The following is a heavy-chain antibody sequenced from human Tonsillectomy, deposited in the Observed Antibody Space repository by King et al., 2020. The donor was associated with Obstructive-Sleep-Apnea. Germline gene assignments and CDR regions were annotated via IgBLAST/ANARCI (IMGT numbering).Heavy chain of an antibody. J-gene: IGHJ6*02. CDR3: AVSYYDILTGVYGMDV. D-gene: IGHD3-9*01. Sequence: QMQLQESGPGLVKPSQTLSLTCTVSGGSISSGGYYWSWIRQHPGKGLEWIGYIYYSGSTYYNPSLKSRVTISVDTSKNQFSLKLSSVTAADTAVYYCAVSYYDILTGVYGMDVWGQGTTVTVSS. CDR1: GGSISSGGYY. CDR2: IYYSGST. V-gene: IGHV4-31*03.